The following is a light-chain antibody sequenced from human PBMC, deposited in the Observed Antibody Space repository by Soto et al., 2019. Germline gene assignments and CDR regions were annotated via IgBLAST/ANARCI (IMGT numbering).Light chain of an antibody. V-gene: IGLV3-21*02. CDR2: DDS. CDR3: QVWDSGPDHVV. CDR1: NIGSKS. Sequence: SYELTQPPSMSVAPGQTATITCGGNNIGSKSVQWYQQKSGQAPVLVVYDDSDRPSGIPERFSGSNSGNTATLTISRVEAEDEADYSCQVWDSGPDHVVFGGGTKLIVL. J-gene: IGLJ2*01.